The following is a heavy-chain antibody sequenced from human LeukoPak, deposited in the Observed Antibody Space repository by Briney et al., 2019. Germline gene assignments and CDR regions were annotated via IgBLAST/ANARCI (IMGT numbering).Heavy chain of an antibody. CDR2: ISWNSGSI. J-gene: IGHJ6*02. D-gene: IGHD3-10*01. Sequence: GRSLRLSCAASGFTFDDYAMHWVRQAPGKGLEWVSGISWNSGSIGYADSVKGRFTISRDNAKNSLYLQMNSLRAEDTALYYCARGGFGESYYYHGMDVWGQGTTVTVSS. V-gene: IGHV3-9*01. CDR3: ARGGFGESYYYHGMDV. CDR1: GFTFDDYA.